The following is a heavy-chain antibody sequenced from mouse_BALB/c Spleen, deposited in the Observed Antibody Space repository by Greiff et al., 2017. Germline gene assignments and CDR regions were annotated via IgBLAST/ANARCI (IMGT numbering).Heavy chain of an antibody. J-gene: IGHJ4*01. Sequence: EVQLQESGGDLVKPGGSLKLSCAASGFTFSDYYMYWVRQTPEKRLEWVATISDGGSYTYYPDSVKGRFTISRDNAKNNLYLQMSSLKSEDTAMYYCARTPITTATMDYWGQGTSVTVSS. D-gene: IGHD1-2*01. CDR3: ARTPITTATMDY. CDR2: ISDGGSYT. V-gene: IGHV5-4*02. CDR1: GFTFSDYY.